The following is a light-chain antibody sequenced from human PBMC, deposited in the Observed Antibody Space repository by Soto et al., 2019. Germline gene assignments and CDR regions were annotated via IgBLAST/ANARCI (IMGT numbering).Light chain of an antibody. CDR1: TSDVGDYNL. J-gene: IGLJ1*01. V-gene: IGLV2-14*01. CDR2: DVS. Sequence: QSALTQPASVSGSPGQSIAISCTGTTSDVGDYNLVSWYQQHPGKAPKLMIYDVSNRPSGVSNRFSGSKSGNTASLTISGLQAEDEADYYCSSYTSSSTLYVFGTGTKVTVL. CDR3: SSYTSSSTLYV.